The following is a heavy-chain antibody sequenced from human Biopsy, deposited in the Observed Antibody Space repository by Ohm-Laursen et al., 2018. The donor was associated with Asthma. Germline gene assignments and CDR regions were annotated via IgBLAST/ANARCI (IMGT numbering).Heavy chain of an antibody. J-gene: IGHJ4*02. D-gene: IGHD5-12*01. CDR3: AKRRGYSGHDNDY. CDR1: GFMFRSFG. V-gene: IGHV3-30*18. Sequence: SLRLSCTASGFMFRSFGMHWVRQAPGKGLEWVAVISYDGNHKFYEDSVKGRFTISRDNSKNTLYLQMNSLRTEDTAVYYCAKRRGYSGHDNDYWGQGSLITVSS. CDR2: ISYDGNHK.